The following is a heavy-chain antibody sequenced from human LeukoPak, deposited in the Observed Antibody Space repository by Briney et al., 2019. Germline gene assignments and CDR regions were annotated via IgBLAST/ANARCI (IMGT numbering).Heavy chain of an antibody. CDR2: INPNSGGT. Sequence: ASVKVSCKASGYTFTGYYMHWVRQAPGQGLEWMGWINPNSGGTNYAQKFQGRVTMTRDTSISTAYMELSRLRSDDTAVYYCARDDTAISYYYYYMDVWGKGTTVTVSS. CDR1: GYTFTGYY. J-gene: IGHJ6*03. D-gene: IGHD5-18*01. V-gene: IGHV1-2*02. CDR3: ARDDTAISYYYYYMDV.